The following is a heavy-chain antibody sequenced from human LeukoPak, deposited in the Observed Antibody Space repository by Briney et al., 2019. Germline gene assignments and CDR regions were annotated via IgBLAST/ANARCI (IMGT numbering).Heavy chain of an antibody. Sequence: LRLSCSASGFTFSTYAMYWVRQPPGKGLEWVGFIYYSGSAYYNPSLKSRVTISVDTSKNQFSLKLSSVTAADTAVYFCARGLARFYGAASDYWGQGTLVTVSS. V-gene: IGHV4-30-4*01. D-gene: IGHD3-3*02. CDR2: IYYSGSA. CDR3: ARGLARFYGAASDY. CDR1: GFTFSTYAMY. J-gene: IGHJ4*02.